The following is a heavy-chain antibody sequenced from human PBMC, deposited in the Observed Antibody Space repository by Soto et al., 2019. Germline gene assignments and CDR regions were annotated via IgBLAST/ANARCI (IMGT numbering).Heavy chain of an antibody. D-gene: IGHD3-22*01. CDR3: ATSYYYDSSGPRPLDY. J-gene: IGHJ4*02. Sequence: ASVKVSCKVSGYTLTELSMHWVRQAPGKGLEWMGGFDPEDGETIYAQKFQGRVTMTEDTSTDTAYMELSSLRSEDTAVCYCATSYYYDSSGPRPLDYWGQGTLVTVSS. V-gene: IGHV1-24*01. CDR2: FDPEDGET. CDR1: GYTLTELS.